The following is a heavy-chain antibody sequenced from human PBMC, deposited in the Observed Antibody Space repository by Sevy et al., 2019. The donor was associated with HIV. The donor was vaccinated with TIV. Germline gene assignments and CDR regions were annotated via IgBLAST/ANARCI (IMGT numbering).Heavy chain of an antibody. D-gene: IGHD3-10*01. J-gene: IGHJ6*02. CDR1: GFTFSSYS. V-gene: IGHV3-21*01. Sequence: GGSLRLSCAASGFTFSSYSMNWVRQAPGMGLEWVSSISSSSSYIYYADSVKGRFTISRDNAKNSLYLQMNSLRAEDTAVYYCARDGLITMVRGVSYYYYGMDVWGQGTTVTVSS. CDR3: ARDGLITMVRGVSYYYYGMDV. CDR2: ISSSSSYI.